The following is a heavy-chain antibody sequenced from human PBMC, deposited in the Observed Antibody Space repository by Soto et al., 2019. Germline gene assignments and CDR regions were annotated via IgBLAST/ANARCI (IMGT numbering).Heavy chain of an antibody. J-gene: IGHJ4*02. V-gene: IGHV3-21*06. CDR3: ARDPPLSMIVVVGVDDF. Sequence: RRLSCTVLGFTLTNENMSWVRQAPGKGLEWVSSISSRSTFINYADSVKGRFTISRDNDKGLVYLQMNSLRAEDTAVYYCARDPPLSMIVVVGVDDFWGQGTLVTVSS. CDR2: ISSRSTFI. D-gene: IGHD3-22*01. CDR1: GFTLTNEN.